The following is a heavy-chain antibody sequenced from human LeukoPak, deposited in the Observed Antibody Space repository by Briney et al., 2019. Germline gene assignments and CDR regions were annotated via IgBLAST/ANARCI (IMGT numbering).Heavy chain of an antibody. CDR1: GYTLTALF. J-gene: IGHJ5*02. CDR3: ARGYYYGSGSYVSWFDP. CDR2: FDPEDGKP. V-gene: IGHV1-24*01. Sequence: GASVKVSCKVSGYTLTALFMHWVRQAPGKGLECMGGFDPEDGKPVYAQKFQGRVTMTEDTSTDTAYMELSSLRSEDTAVYYCARGYYYGSGSYVSWFDPWGQGTLVTVSS. D-gene: IGHD3-10*01.